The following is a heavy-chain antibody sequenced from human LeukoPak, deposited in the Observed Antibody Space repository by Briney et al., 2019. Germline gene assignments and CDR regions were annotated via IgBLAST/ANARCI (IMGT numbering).Heavy chain of an antibody. CDR3: AIEISRLVIHAFDL. Sequence: GSLRLSCVSSGFTFSRYGIHWVRQDPGKGLEWVSFIQTDGSTKYYSDSVKGRFTISRDNPKNTVYLQMNSLSTEDTAVYYCAIEISRLVIHAFDLWGQGTMVTVSS. J-gene: IGHJ3*01. V-gene: IGHV3-30*02. CDR2: IQTDGSTK. D-gene: IGHD3-9*01. CDR1: GFTFSRYG.